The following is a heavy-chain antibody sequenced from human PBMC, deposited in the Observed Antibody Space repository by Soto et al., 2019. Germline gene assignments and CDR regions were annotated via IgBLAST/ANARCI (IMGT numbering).Heavy chain of an antibody. CDR1: GYTFTGYY. V-gene: IGHV1-2*04. CDR2: INPNSGGT. D-gene: IGHD3-9*01. J-gene: IGHJ4*02. Sequence: ASVKVSCKASGYTFTGYYMHWVRQAPGQGLEWMGWINPNSGGTNYAQKFQGWVTMTRDTSISTAYMELSRLRSDDTAVYYCARDGGWAFQYFDWASGHIDYWGQGTLVTVSS. CDR3: ARDGGWAFQYFDWASGHIDY.